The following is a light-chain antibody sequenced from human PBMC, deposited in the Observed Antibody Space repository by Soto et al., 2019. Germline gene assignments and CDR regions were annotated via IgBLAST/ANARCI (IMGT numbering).Light chain of an antibody. CDR2: AAS. J-gene: IGKJ5*01. CDR1: QSIASY. Sequence: DIQMTQSPSSLSASVGDRVTITCRASQSIASYLNWYQKKPGKAPNLLIYAASNLESGVTSRISGSGSGTDFTLTITSLQPEDFATYYCLQHHDFSWTFGQGTRLEIK. CDR3: LQHHDFSWT. V-gene: IGKV1-39*01.